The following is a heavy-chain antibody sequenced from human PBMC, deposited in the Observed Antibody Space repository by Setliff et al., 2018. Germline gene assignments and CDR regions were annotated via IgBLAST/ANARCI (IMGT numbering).Heavy chain of an antibody. J-gene: IGHJ4*02. CDR2: IIPIFGTA. D-gene: IGHD4-4*01. CDR1: GGTFSSYA. V-gene: IGHV1-69*13. Sequence: SVKVSCKASGGTFSSYAISWVRQAPGQGLEWMGGIIPIFGTANYAQKFQGRVPITADESTSTAYMELSSLISEDTAVYYCASHVGNSLSIYYWGQGTLVTVSS. CDR3: ASHVGNSLSIYY.